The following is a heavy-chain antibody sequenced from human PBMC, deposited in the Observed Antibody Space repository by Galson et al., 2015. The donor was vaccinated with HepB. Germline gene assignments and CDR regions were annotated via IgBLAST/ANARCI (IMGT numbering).Heavy chain of an antibody. CDR1: GYIFTGYY. CDR3: ARRSLADDAFDI. D-gene: IGHD3-3*02. CDR2: INLNSGGT. V-gene: IGHV1-2*02. J-gene: IGHJ3*02. Sequence: SVKVSCKATGYIFTGYYMHWVRQAPGQGLEWMGWINLNSGGTNYAQRFQGRVTMTRDTSISTAYMELSGLRSDDTAVYYCARRSLADDAFDIWGQGTMVTVSS.